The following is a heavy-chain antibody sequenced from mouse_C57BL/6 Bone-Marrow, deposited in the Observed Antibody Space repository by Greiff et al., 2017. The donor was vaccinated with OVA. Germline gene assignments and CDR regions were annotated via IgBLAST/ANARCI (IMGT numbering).Heavy chain of an antibody. CDR1: GYAFTNYL. Sequence: VQLQESGAELVRPGTSVKVSCKASGYAFTNYLIEWVKQRPGQGLEWIGVINPGSGGTNYNKKFKGKATLTADKSSSTAYMQLSSLTSEDSAVYFCARTFLYYYGSSPFAYWGQGTLVTVSA. D-gene: IGHD1-1*01. J-gene: IGHJ3*01. CDR2: INPGSGGT. V-gene: IGHV1-54*01. CDR3: ARTFLYYYGSSPFAY.